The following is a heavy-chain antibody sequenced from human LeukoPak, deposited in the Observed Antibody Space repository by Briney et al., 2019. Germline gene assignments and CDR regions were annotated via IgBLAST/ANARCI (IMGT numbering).Heavy chain of an antibody. CDR1: GGSIGIYY. J-gene: IGHJ4*02. CDR3: ARHDRWPYLIDY. D-gene: IGHD4-23*01. V-gene: IGHV4-59*08. CDR2: IYYSGST. Sequence: PPETLSLTCTVSGGSIGIYYWSWIRQPPGKGLEWIGYIYYSGSTNYNPSLKSRVTISVDTSKNQFSLNLNSVTAADTAVYSCARHDRWPYLIDYWGQGILVTVSS.